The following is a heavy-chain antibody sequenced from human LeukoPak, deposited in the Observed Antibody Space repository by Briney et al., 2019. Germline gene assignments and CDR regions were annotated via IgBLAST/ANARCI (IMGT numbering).Heavy chain of an antibody. D-gene: IGHD3-10*01. Sequence: GGSLRLSCAASGFTFSNAWMSWVRQAPGKGLEWVGRIKSKTDDGTTDYAAPVKGRFTISRDDSKNTLYLQMNSLKTEDTAVYYCTTDLGDYWGQGTLVTVSS. CDR2: IKSKTDDGTT. J-gene: IGHJ4*02. V-gene: IGHV3-15*01. CDR3: TTDLGDY. CDR1: GFTFSNAW.